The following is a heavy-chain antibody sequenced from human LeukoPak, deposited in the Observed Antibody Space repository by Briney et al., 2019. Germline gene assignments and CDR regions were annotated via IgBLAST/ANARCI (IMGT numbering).Heavy chain of an antibody. CDR3: AKWPEGAMDYFDY. CDR1: GFTVDSNY. J-gene: IGHJ4*02. D-gene: IGHD3-16*01. Sequence: GGSLRLSCAASGFTVDSNYLTWARQAPVKGLEWVSAISGDGTRTYYADSVKGRFTISRDNSKNTLYLEMSSLRVEDTAIYYCAKWPEGAMDYFDYWGQGTLVTVSS. V-gene: IGHV3-23*01. CDR2: ISGDGTRT.